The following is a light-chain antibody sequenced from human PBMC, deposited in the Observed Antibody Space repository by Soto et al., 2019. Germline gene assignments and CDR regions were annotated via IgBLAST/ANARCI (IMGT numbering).Light chain of an antibody. Sequence: EIVMTQSPATLSVSPGERATLSCRASQSVSSNLAWYQQKPGQAPRLLIYGASTRATGIPARFSGSGSGTEFTLTISSLQYEDFADYYCLVMYTFGPGTKLEIK. CDR3: LVMYT. V-gene: IGKV3-15*01. J-gene: IGKJ2*01. CDR2: GAS. CDR1: QSVSSN.